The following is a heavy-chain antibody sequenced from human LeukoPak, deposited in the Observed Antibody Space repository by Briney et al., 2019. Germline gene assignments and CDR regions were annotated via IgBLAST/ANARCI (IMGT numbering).Heavy chain of an antibody. V-gene: IGHV3-7*01. CDR3: ARLTMVRGVIVGDYYYYYSMDV. Sequence: PGGSLRLSCVSSGFTFSSYWMNWVRRAPGKGLEWVANIISAGSESSYVDSVKGRFTITRDNAKSSLYLQMNSLRAGDTAVYYCARLTMVRGVIVGDYYYYYSMDVWGKGTTVIVSS. J-gene: IGHJ6*03. CDR1: GFTFSSYW. D-gene: IGHD3-10*01. CDR2: IISAGSES.